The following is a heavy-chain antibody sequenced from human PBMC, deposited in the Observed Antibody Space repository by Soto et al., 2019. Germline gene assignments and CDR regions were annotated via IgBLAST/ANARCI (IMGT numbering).Heavy chain of an antibody. Sequence: EVQLLESGGGLVQPGGSLRLSCAASGFTFSTYAMSWVRQAPGKGLEWVAAISGSGASTYYADSVKGRFTISRDNSKNTLFLQMNSLRAEDTAVYYCAKDVLRFLEWLLDYFDYWGQGTLVTVSS. CDR3: AKDVLRFLEWLLDYFDY. CDR2: ISGSGAST. V-gene: IGHV3-23*01. J-gene: IGHJ4*02. D-gene: IGHD3-3*01. CDR1: GFTFSTYA.